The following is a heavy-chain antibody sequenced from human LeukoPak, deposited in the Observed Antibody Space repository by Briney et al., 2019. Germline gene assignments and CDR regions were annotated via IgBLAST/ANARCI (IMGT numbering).Heavy chain of an antibody. CDR1: GGSFSGYY. D-gene: IGHD6-6*01. Sequence: SETLSLTCAVYGGSFSGYYWSWIRQPPGKGLEWIGEINHSGSTNYNPSLKSRVTISVDTSKNQFSLKLSSVTAADTAVYYCAREAQTSSSSPHFDYWGQGTLVTVSS. J-gene: IGHJ4*02. V-gene: IGHV4-34*01. CDR2: INHSGST. CDR3: AREAQTSSSSPHFDY.